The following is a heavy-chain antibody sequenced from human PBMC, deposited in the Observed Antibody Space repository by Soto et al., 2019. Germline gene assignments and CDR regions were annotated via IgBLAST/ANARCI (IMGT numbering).Heavy chain of an antibody. CDR2: IIPIFGTT. J-gene: IGHJ6*02. D-gene: IGHD2-2*01. Sequence: KVSCTASVGSFSSDATSCVRQAPGHSLEWLGGIIPIFGTTKYAQKFQGRVTIVADTSTTTAYLELSSLRSEDTAIYYCARDPGRSSNRWRVRQVADGDYYVMDVSGQGNTVTVSS. CDR3: ARDPGRSSNRWRVRQVADGDYYVMDV. V-gene: IGHV1-69*06. CDR1: VGSFSSDA.